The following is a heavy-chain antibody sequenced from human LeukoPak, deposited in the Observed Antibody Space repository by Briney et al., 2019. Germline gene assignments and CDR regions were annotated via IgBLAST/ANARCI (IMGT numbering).Heavy chain of an antibody. Sequence: SETLSLTCAVYSGSFSGYYWSWIRQPPGKGLEWIGEINHSGSTNYNPPLKSRVTISVDTPKNQFSLKLSSVTAADTAVYYCARGYYYGSGSHYMDVWGKGTTVTVS. CDR1: SGSFSGYY. V-gene: IGHV4-34*01. CDR3: ARGYYYGSGSHYMDV. D-gene: IGHD3-10*01. J-gene: IGHJ6*03. CDR2: INHSGST.